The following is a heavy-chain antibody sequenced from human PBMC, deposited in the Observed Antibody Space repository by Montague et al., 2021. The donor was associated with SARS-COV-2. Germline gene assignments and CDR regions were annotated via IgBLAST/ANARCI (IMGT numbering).Heavy chain of an antibody. CDR3: ALAVAGRGGYDY. Sequence: CAISGDSVSSNSAAWNWIRQSPSRGLEWLGRTYYRSKWYYEYAVSLKSRITINPDTSKNQFSLQVKSMTPEDPAVYYCALAVAGRGGYDYWGQGTLVTVPS. CDR2: TYYRSKWYY. D-gene: IGHD6-19*01. J-gene: IGHJ4*02. V-gene: IGHV6-1*01. CDR1: GDSVSSNSAA.